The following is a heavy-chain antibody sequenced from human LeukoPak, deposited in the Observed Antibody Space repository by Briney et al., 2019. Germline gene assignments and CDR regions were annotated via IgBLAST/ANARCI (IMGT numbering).Heavy chain of an antibody. D-gene: IGHD2-15*01. CDR2: IYYSGST. Sequence: PSETLSLTCTVSGGSISSYYWSWIRQPPGKGLEWIGYIYYSGSTNYNPSLKSRVTISVDTSKNQFSLKLSSVTAADTAVYYCARYPVVVVAATPSSYYYYGMDVWGQGTTVTVSS. CDR1: GGSISSYY. CDR3: ARYPVVVVAATPSSYYYYGMDV. J-gene: IGHJ6*02. V-gene: IGHV4-59*08.